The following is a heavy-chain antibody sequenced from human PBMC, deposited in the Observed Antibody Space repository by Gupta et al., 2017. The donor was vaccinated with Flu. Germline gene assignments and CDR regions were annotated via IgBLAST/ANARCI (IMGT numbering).Heavy chain of an antibody. J-gene: IGHJ4*02. D-gene: IGHD2-21*01. Sequence: EVHLVESGGGLVQPGGSLRLTCVIAGFSLSDCNMNWIRQVPGKGPGWISYIGSGGNTDYADSVRGRFTISRDNARDSVFLQMNSLRDEDTALYYCARDLDWAFIFWGQGVLVTVSS. V-gene: IGHV3-48*02. CDR3: ARDLDWAFIF. CDR1: GFSLSDCN. CDR2: IGSGGNT.